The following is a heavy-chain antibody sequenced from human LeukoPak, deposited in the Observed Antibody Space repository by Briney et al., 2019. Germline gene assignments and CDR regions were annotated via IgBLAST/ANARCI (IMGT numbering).Heavy chain of an antibody. CDR1: GCTFTRYY. D-gene: IGHD3-22*01. CDR3: ARGVEAYDPLYYFDY. CDR2: INPNSGGT. V-gene: IGHV1-2*02. J-gene: IGHJ4*02. Sequence: ASVKVSCKASGCTFTRYYMYWVRQAPGQGLEWMGWINPNSGGTNYAQKFQGRVTMTRDTSISTAYMELSRLRSDDTAVYYCARGVEAYDPLYYFDYWGQGTLVTVSS.